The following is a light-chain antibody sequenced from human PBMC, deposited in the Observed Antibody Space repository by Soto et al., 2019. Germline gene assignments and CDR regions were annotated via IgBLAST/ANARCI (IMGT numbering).Light chain of an antibody. CDR2: GAS. Sequence: EVVMTQSPATLSVSPGERATLSCRASESVSSNLAWYQQRPGQAPRLVIYGASTRATGIPARFSGSGSGTEFTLTISSLQSEDFAVYYCQQYNKWPWTFGQGTKVDIK. J-gene: IGKJ1*01. CDR1: ESVSSN. CDR3: QQYNKWPWT. V-gene: IGKV3-15*01.